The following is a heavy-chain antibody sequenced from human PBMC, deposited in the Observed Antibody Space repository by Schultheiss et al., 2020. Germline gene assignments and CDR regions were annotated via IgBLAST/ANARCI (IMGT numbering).Heavy chain of an antibody. V-gene: IGHV2-5*02. D-gene: IGHD2-21*01. CDR1: GFSLSTSGVA. CDR3: AHRRANDCGGECYIPDAFDI. J-gene: IGHJ3*02. Sequence: SGPTLVKPTQTLTLTCTFSGFSLSTSGVAVGWIRQPPGKALEWLALIYWDDDKRYSPSLKSRLTITKDTSKNQVVLTMTNMDPVDTATYYCAHRRANDCGGECYIPDAFDIWGRGAMVTVSS. CDR2: IYWDDDK.